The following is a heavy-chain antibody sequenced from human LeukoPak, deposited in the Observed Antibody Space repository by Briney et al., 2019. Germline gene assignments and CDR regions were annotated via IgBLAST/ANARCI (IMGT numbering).Heavy chain of an antibody. Sequence: PGRSLRLSCAASGFTFSSYGMHWVRQAPGKGLEWVAVISYDGSNKYYADSVKGRFTISRDNSKNTLYLQMNSLRAEDTAVYYCAKSGGFRGLDYWGQGTLVTVSS. CDR3: AKSGGFRGLDY. CDR1: GFTFSSYG. D-gene: IGHD3-10*01. CDR2: ISYDGSNK. J-gene: IGHJ4*02. V-gene: IGHV3-30*18.